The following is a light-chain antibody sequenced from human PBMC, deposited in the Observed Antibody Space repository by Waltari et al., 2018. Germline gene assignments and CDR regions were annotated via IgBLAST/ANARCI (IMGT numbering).Light chain of an antibody. Sequence: EIVLTQSPGTLSLSPGERATLSCRASQSVSRTLAWYQQKPGKAPRLLIYGASTRATGIPDRFSGSGSGTAFSLTISRLEPEDFVVYYCQHYVRLPVTFGQGTKVEIK. CDR3: QHYVRLPVT. CDR1: QSVSRT. V-gene: IGKV3-20*01. CDR2: GAS. J-gene: IGKJ1*01.